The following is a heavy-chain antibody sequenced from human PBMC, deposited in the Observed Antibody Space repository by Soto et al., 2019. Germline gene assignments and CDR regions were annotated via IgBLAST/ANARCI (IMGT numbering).Heavy chain of an antibody. J-gene: IGHJ4*02. V-gene: IGHV3-30-3*01. CDR1: GFTFSSYA. CDR3: ARDDSGFSGSHYIDYFNY. Sequence: GGSLRLSCAASGFTFSSYAMHWVRQAPGKGLEWVAVISYDGSNKYYADSVKGRFTISRDNSKNTLYLQMNSLRAEDTAVYYCARDDSGFSGSHYIDYFNYWGQGALVTVSS. D-gene: IGHD1-26*01. CDR2: ISYDGSNK.